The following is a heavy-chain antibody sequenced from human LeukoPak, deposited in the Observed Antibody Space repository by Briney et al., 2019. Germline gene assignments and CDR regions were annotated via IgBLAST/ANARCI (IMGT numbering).Heavy chain of an antibody. CDR1: GFTFSSYS. V-gene: IGHV3-21*01. D-gene: IGHD1-26*01. J-gene: IGHJ6*03. CDR3: ARGERWVAPAEGYYYYMDV. Sequence: GGSLRLSCAASGFTFSSYSMNWVRQAPGKGLEWVSSIRSSSSYIYYADSVKGRFTIYRDNAKNSLYLQMTSPRAQDADVYYCARGERWVAPAEGYYYYMDVWGKGTTVTVSS. CDR2: IRSSSSYI.